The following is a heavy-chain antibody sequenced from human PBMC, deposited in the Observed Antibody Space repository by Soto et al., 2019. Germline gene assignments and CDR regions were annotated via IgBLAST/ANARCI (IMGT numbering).Heavy chain of an antibody. V-gene: IGHV5-51*01. Sequence: GESLKISCKGSGYSFTSYWIGWVRQMPGKGLEWMGIIYPGDSDTRYSPSFQGQVTISADKSISTAYLQWSSLKASDTAMYYCARQDFWSGYTRGDYYGMDVWGQGTTVTVSS. D-gene: IGHD3-3*01. CDR3: ARQDFWSGYTRGDYYGMDV. CDR1: GYSFTSYW. CDR2: IYPGDSDT. J-gene: IGHJ6*02.